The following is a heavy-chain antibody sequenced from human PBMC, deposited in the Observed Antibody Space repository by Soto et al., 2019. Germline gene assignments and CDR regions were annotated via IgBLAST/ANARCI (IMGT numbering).Heavy chain of an antibody. D-gene: IGHD3-9*01. CDR1: GYTFTSYG. J-gene: IGHJ5*01. Sequence: QVQLVQSGAEVKKPGASVKVSCKSSGYTFTSYGISWVRQAPGQGLEWMGWISAYNGNTNYAQKLQGRVTMTTDTSTRIGYMELRSLRSDVTAVYYCARDDPILRCFDWHQNWFESWGQGTMVTVSS. CDR3: ARDDPILRCFDWHQNWFES. CDR2: ISAYNGNT. V-gene: IGHV1-18*01.